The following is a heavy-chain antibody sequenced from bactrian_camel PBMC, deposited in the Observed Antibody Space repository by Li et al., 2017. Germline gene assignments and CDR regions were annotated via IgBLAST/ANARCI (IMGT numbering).Heavy chain of an antibody. CDR1: GRTYVSVY. CDR2: INIRDGTT. V-gene: IGHV3S1*01. CDR3: AAANVPVVAIATMTRVLREMDFPD. Sequence: HVQLVESGGGSVQAGGTLRLSCAASGRTYVSVYRTWFRQVPGKEREGVAGINIRDGTTYYADSVKGRFTISNDNAKNTVLLQMNSLKSADTALYYCAAANVPVVAIATMTRVLREMDFPDWGRGTQVTVS. J-gene: IGHJ4*01. D-gene: IGHD2*01.